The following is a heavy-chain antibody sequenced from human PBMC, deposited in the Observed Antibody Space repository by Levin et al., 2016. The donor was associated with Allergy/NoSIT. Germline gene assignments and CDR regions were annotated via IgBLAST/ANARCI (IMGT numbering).Heavy chain of an antibody. D-gene: IGHD3-3*01. CDR2: IIPIFGTA. Sequence: GRQMPGKGLEWMGGIIPIFGTANYAQKFQGRVTITADESTSTAYMELSSLRSEDTAVYYCARNLRFLEWLLYLDYWGQGTLVTVSS. CDR3: ARNLRFLEWLLYLDY. J-gene: IGHJ4*02. V-gene: IGHV1-69*01.